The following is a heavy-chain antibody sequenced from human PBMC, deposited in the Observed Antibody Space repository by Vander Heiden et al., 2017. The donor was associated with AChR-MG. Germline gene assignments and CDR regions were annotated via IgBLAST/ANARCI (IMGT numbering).Heavy chain of an antibody. Sequence: QVPLQQWGAGLLTPSETLSLTCAVYGGSFSGYYWSWIRQPPGKGLEWIGEINHSGSTNYNPSLKSRVTISVDTSKNQFSLKLSSVTAADTAVYYCARGVDTAMVTLYYYYGMDVWGQGTTVTVSS. J-gene: IGHJ6*02. CDR3: ARGVDTAMVTLYYYYGMDV. CDR1: GGSFSGYY. V-gene: IGHV4-34*01. D-gene: IGHD5-18*01. CDR2: INHSGST.